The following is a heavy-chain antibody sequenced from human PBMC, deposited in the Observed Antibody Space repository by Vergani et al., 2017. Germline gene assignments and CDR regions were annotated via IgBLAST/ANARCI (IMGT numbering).Heavy chain of an antibody. V-gene: IGHV1-2*02. CDR3: ARVGLGDSSGYDSPSYYYYYGMDV. Sequence: QVQLLQSGAEVKKPGASVKVSCKASGYTFTGYYMHWVRQAPGQGLEWMGWINPNSGGTNYAQKFQGRVTMTRDTSISTAYMELSRLRSDDTAVYYCARVGLGDSSGYDSPSYYYYYGMDVWGQGTTVTVSS. J-gene: IGHJ6*02. CDR1: GYTFTGYY. CDR2: INPNSGGT. D-gene: IGHD3-22*01.